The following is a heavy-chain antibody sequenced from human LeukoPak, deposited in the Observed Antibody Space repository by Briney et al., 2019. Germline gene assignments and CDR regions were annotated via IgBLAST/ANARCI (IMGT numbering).Heavy chain of an antibody. J-gene: IGHJ4*02. D-gene: IGHD2-15*01. CDR1: GFSFNNYG. V-gene: IGHV3-23*01. CDR2: VTGGAAST. Sequence: GGSRRLSCAASGFSFNNYGMSWVRQAPGKGLEWVSAVTGGAASTNYADSVKGRFTISRDNSKNTLYLQMNSLRAEDTAVYYCAKSGRYCSGGSCYQEASLDYWGQGTLVTVSS. CDR3: AKSGRYCSGGSCYQEASLDY.